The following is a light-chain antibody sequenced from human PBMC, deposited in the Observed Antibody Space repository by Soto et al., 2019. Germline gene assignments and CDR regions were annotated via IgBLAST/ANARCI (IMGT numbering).Light chain of an antibody. CDR3: MQALQTPIT. CDR1: QSLLHSNGYNY. V-gene: IGKV2-28*01. CDR2: LGS. J-gene: IGKJ5*01. Sequence: DLVMTQSPLSLPVTPGEPASISCRSSQSLLHSNGYNYLDWYLQKPGQSPQLLIYLGSNRASGVPDRFSGSGSGTDFTLKISRVEAEDVGIYYCMQALQTPITFGRWTRLEIK.